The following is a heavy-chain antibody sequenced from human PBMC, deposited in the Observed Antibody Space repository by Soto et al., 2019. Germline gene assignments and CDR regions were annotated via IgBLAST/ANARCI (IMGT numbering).Heavy chain of an antibody. V-gene: IGHV4-61*01. CDR1: GGSVSSGSYY. CDR2: IYYSGST. J-gene: IGHJ4*02. CDR3: ATYGFYDYADYVGWDYFDY. D-gene: IGHD4-17*01. Sequence: SETLSLTCTVSGGSVSSGSYYWSWIRQPPGKGLEWIGYIYYSGSTNYNPSLKSRVTISVDTSKNQFSLKLSSVTAADTAVYYCATYGFYDYADYVGWDYFDYRGQGTLVTGSS.